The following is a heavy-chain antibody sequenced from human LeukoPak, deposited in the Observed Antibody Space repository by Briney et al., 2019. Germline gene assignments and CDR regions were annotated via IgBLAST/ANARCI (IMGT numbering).Heavy chain of an antibody. V-gene: IGHV3-15*01. D-gene: IGHD2-21*01. CDR2: IKSNNDGGTT. Sequence: GGSLRLSCAASGFIFNKAWMNWARQAPGKGPEWVGRIKSNNDGGTTDYASPVEGRFIISRDGSKNTIYLQMNRLIIDDTAIYYCTPVMVEDRGFWGQGTLVTVSS. CDR3: TPVMVEDRGF. J-gene: IGHJ4*02. CDR1: GFIFNKAW.